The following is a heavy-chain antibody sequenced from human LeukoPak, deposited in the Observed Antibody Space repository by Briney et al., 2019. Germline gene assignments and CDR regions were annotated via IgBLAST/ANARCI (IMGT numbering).Heavy chain of an antibody. CDR1: GGSFSGYY. V-gene: IGHV4-34*01. CDR2: INHSGST. Sequence: SETLSLTCAVYGGSFSGYYWSWIRQPPGKGLEWIGEINHSGSTNYNPSLKSRVTISADTSKNQFSLKLSSVTAADTAVHYCARGFYYYGSGRPFDYWGQGTLVTVSS. CDR3: ARGFYYYGSGRPFDY. D-gene: IGHD3-10*01. J-gene: IGHJ4*02.